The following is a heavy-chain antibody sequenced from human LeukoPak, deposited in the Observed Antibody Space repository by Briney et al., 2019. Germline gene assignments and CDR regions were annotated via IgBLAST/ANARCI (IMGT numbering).Heavy chain of an antibody. D-gene: IGHD1-1*01. Sequence: ASVKVSCKASGYTFTDYYMHWVRQTPGQGLEWMGWVNPNSGDTNYAQKFQGRVTMTRDTSISTAYMELSRLRSDDTAVYYCARAEVRYWNQGGKNWFDPWGQGTLVTVSP. J-gene: IGHJ5*02. CDR3: ARAEVRYWNQGGKNWFDP. V-gene: IGHV1-2*02. CDR2: VNPNSGDT. CDR1: GYTFTDYY.